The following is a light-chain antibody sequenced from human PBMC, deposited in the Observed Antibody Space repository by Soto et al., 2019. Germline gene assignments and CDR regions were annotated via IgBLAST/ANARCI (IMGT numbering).Light chain of an antibody. Sequence: DIPMTQSPSTLSASVGDIVTITCRASQSIRSWLAWYQQKPGKAPKFMIFDASTLQSGVPSRFSGSGSGTEFTLTISSLQPDDVATYYCQEYHSYRWTLGQGTKVDIK. J-gene: IGKJ1*01. V-gene: IGKV1-5*01. CDR2: DAS. CDR3: QEYHSYRWT. CDR1: QSIRSW.